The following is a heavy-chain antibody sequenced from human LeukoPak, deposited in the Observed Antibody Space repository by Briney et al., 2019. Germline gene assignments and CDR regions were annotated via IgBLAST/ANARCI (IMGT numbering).Heavy chain of an antibody. CDR1: GYSFSSYW. V-gene: IGHV5-51*01. CDR3: ARQGHIVGGGWFDP. D-gene: IGHD2-15*01. CDR2: IYPGDSDT. Sequence: GESLKISCQGSGYSFSSYWIGWVRQMPGKAPEWMGVIYPGDSDTRYRPPFQGQVTMSADKPTNTAYLQWRSLRASDSAMYYCARQGHIVGGGWFDPWGQGTLVTVSS. J-gene: IGHJ5*02.